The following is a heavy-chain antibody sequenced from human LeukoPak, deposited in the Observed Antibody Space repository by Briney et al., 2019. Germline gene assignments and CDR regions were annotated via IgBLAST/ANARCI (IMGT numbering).Heavy chain of an antibody. CDR1: GGSISSGGYY. J-gene: IGHJ6*02. Sequence: PSETLSLTCTVSGGSISSGGYYWSWIRQHPGKGLEWIGYIYYSGSTYYNPSLKSRVTISVDTSKNQFSLKLSSVTAADTAVYYCARVRGYCSSTSCYTNYYYYGMDVWGQGTTVTVSS. CDR2: IYYSGST. V-gene: IGHV4-31*03. D-gene: IGHD2-2*02. CDR3: ARVRGYCSSTSCYTNYYYYGMDV.